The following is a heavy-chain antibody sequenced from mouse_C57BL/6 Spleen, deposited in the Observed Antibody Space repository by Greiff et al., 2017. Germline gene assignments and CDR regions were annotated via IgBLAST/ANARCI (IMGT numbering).Heavy chain of an antibody. CDR3: ARDQTGTMDY. D-gene: IGHD4-1*01. J-gene: IGHJ2*01. CDR2: INYDGSST. Sequence: EVQLVESEGGLVQPGSSMKLSCTASGFTFSDYYMAWVRQVPEKGLEWVANINYDGSSTYYLDSLKSRFIISRDNAKNILYLQMSSLKSEDTATYYCARDQTGTMDYWGQGTTLTVSS. CDR1: GFTFSDYY. V-gene: IGHV5-16*01.